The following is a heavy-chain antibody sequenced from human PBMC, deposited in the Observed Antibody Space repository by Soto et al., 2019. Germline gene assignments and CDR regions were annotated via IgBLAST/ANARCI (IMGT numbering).Heavy chain of an antibody. CDR1: GSRFGDYG. CDR2: ISAYSGNT. CDR3: ARTGGASFAGSPVYV. V-gene: IGHV1-18*01. Sequence: QVQLEQSGAEVKKPGTSVKVSCKGSGSRFGDYGISWVRLTSGQGLEWLGWISAYSGNTEYAPKVQDRVTLTTETSASTAYMDLMSLSSDDPAVYYCARTGGASFAGSPVYVWGQGTKVTVSS. J-gene: IGHJ3*01. D-gene: IGHD2-21*01.